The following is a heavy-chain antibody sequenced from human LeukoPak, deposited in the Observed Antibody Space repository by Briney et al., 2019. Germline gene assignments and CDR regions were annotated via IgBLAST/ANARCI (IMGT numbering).Heavy chain of an antibody. CDR1: GYTFTGYY. V-gene: IGHV1-2*02. D-gene: IGHD2-21*02. CDR2: INPNSGGT. CDR3: ARGRYCGGDCYYFDY. Sequence: ASVKVSCKASGYTFTGYYMHWVRQAPGQGLEWMGWINPNSGGTNYAQKFQGRVTMTRDTSISTAYMELSRLRSDDTAVYYCARGRYCGGDCYYFDYWGQGTLVTVSS. J-gene: IGHJ4*02.